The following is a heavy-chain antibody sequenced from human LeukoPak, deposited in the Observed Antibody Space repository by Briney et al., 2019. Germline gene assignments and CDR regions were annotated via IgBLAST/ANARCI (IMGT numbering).Heavy chain of an antibody. V-gene: IGHV1-46*01. Sequence: GASVKVSCKASGYTFTSCYMHWVRQAPGQGLEWMGIINPSGGSTSYAQKFQGRVTMTRDMSTSTVYMELSSLRSEDTAVYYCARDPGLVVGSSWYNWFDPWGQGTLVTVSS. CDR3: ARDPGLVVGSSWYNWFDP. J-gene: IGHJ5*02. D-gene: IGHD6-13*01. CDR2: INPSGGST. CDR1: GYTFTSCY.